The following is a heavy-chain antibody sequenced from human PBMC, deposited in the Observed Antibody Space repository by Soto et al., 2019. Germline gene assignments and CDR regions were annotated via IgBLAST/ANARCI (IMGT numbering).Heavy chain of an antibody. CDR2: IYWDDDR. CDR1: GFSLTTTGAG. CDR3: AHSAWYAFGF. D-gene: IGHD2-8*02. J-gene: IGHJ3*01. Sequence: QITLKESGPTLVKPTQTLTLTCTFSGFSLTTTGAGVGWIRQPPGKALEWLALIYWDDDRRYSPSLKSRLTITKGTSKNQVVLTMTNMDPVDTATYFCAHSAWYAFGFWGQGTLVTVSS. V-gene: IGHV2-5*02.